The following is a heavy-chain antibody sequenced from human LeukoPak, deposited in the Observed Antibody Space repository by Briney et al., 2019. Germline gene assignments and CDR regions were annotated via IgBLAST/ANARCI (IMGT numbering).Heavy chain of an antibody. CDR2: IYYSGST. D-gene: IGHD3-10*01. CDR3: ARGTYYYGSGSYFSS. J-gene: IGHJ4*02. CDR1: GGSISSYY. V-gene: IGHV4-59*12. Sequence: SETLSLTCTVSGGSISSYYWSWIRQPPGKGLEWIGYIYYSGSTNYNPSLKSRVTISVDTSKNQFSLKLSSVTAADTAVYYCARGTYYYGSGSYFSSWGQGTLVTVSS.